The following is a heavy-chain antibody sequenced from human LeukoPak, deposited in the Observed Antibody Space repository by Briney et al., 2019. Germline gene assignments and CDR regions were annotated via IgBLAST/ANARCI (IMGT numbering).Heavy chain of an antibody. CDR2: IYYSGST. Sequence: SETLSLTCTVSGGSISSYYWSWIRQPPGKGLEWIGYIYYSGSTNYNPSLKSRVTISVDTSKNQFSLKLSSVTAADTAVYYCARELYGGNHNWFDPWGQGTLVTVSS. D-gene: IGHD4-23*01. V-gene: IGHV4-59*01. CDR1: GGSISSYY. CDR3: ARELYGGNHNWFDP. J-gene: IGHJ5*02.